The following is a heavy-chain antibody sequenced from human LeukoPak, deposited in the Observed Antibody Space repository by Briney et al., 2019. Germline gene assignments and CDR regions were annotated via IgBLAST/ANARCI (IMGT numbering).Heavy chain of an antibody. CDR3: VRAPRLHDNWFDP. V-gene: IGHV1-69*06. CDR2: IVPIFDTP. D-gene: IGHD2-15*01. CDR1: GGTFSSYA. Sequence: SVKVSCKASGGTFSSYAISWARQAPGQGLEWMGGIVPIFDTPNYAQKFQGRVTITADKSTSTAYMELSSLRSEDTAVYYCVRAPRLHDNWFDPWGQGTLVIVSS. J-gene: IGHJ5*02.